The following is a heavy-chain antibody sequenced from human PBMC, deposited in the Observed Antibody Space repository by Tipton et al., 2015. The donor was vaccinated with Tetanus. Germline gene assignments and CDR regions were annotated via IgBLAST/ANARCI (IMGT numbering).Heavy chain of an antibody. V-gene: IGHV3-48*02. Sequence: SLRLSCAASGFTFSSYSMNWVRQAPGKGLEWVSYISSSSSTIYYADSVKGRFTISRDNAKNSLYLQMNSLRDEDTAVYYCARGSLEWLLRGGFDPWGQGTLVTVSS. CDR2: ISSSSSTI. D-gene: IGHD3-3*01. CDR3: ARGSLEWLLRGGFDP. J-gene: IGHJ5*02. CDR1: GFTFSSYS.